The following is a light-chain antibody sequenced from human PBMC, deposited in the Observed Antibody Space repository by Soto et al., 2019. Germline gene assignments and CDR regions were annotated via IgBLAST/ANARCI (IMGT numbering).Light chain of an antibody. CDR3: QQGSSFPWT. CDR2: AAS. J-gene: IGKJ1*01. V-gene: IGKV1-12*01. CDR1: QDIDRW. Sequence: DIQMTQSPSSVSASVGDRVTITCRASQDIDRWLAWYQQTPGKAPKLLIYAASSLQSGVQSRFSGSGSGTDFTFTISSLQPEDFATYYCQQGSSFPWTFGQGTKVEIK.